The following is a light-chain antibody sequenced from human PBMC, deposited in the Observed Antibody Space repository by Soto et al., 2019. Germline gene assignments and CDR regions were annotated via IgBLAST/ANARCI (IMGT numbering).Light chain of an antibody. J-gene: IGKJ5*01. CDR1: QSIATY. CDR2: AAS. V-gene: IGKV1-39*01. CDR3: HQGYNTGT. Sequence: IQMTQSTTCLSAFLGYRVIIPCRASQSIATYVNWYQQKPGKAPKLLIYAASTFQSGAPSRFSGSGSGTGFTLTITNLQPEDLVTYYCHQGYNTGTFGQGTRLEIK.